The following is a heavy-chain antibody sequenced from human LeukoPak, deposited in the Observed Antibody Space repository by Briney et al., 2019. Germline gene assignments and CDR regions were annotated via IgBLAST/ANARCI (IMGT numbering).Heavy chain of an antibody. Sequence: GGSLRLSCAASGFNFANHAMSWVRQTPGKGLEWVSAISGGGDITYYADSVTGRFTISRDNSKDTLFLQMHSLGPGDTAVYYCVREDTPATANYWGQGTLVTISS. V-gene: IGHV3-23*01. CDR1: GFNFANHA. J-gene: IGHJ4*02. CDR2: ISGGGDIT. CDR3: VREDTPATANY. D-gene: IGHD2-21*02.